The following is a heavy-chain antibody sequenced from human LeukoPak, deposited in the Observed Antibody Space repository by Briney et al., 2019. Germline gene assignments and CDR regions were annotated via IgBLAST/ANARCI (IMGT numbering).Heavy chain of an antibody. D-gene: IGHD6-13*01. CDR1: GFAFSNYG. Sequence: GGSLRLSCAASGFAFSNYGMHWVRQAPGKGLDWVAVIWYDGSYKYYADSVKGRFTISRDNSKNTLYLQMNSLRAEDTAVYYCAKVVQYTASTGTGLDYWGQGTLVTVSS. V-gene: IGHV3-33*06. J-gene: IGHJ4*02. CDR3: AKVVQYTASTGTGLDY. CDR2: IWYDGSYK.